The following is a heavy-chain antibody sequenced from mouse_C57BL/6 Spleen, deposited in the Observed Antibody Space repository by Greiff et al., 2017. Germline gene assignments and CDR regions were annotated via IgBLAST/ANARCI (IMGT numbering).Heavy chain of an antibody. CDR1: GYSITSGYY. V-gene: IGHV3-6*01. J-gene: IGHJ2*01. CDR2: ISYDGSN. CDR3: AREGIYYYGSSYRDY. Sequence: EVKVEESGPGLVKPSQSLSLTCSVTGYSITSGYYWNWIRQFPGNKLEWMGYISYDGSNNYNPSLKNRISITRDTSKNQFFLKLNSVTTEDTATYYCAREGIYYYGSSYRDYWGQGTTFTVSS. D-gene: IGHD1-1*01.